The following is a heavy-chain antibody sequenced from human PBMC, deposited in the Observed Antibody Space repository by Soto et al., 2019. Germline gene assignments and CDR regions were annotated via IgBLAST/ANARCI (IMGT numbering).Heavy chain of an antibody. CDR1: GFTFGASA. CDR3: AKDERYCSGGSCYNSQIDY. Sequence: GGSLRLSCAASGFTFGASALQWVRQASGKGLEWLGRIGSRGETYATTYAASVKGRFTISRDNSKNTLYLQMNSLRAEDTAVYYCAKDERYCSGGSCYNSQIDYWGQGTLVTVSS. J-gene: IGHJ4*02. CDR2: IGSRGETYAT. V-gene: IGHV3-73*01. D-gene: IGHD2-15*01.